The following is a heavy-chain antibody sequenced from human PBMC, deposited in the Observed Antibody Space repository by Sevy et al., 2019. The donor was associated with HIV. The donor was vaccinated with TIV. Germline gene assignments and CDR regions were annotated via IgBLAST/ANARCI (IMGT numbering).Heavy chain of an antibody. CDR1: GFTFSNAW. J-gene: IGHJ4*02. V-gene: IGHV3-15*07. D-gene: IGHD3-10*01. CDR3: TTDREWFGELQGDY. CDR2: IKSKTDGGTT. Sequence: GGSLRLSCAASGFTFSNAWMNWVRQAPGKGLEWVGRIKSKTDGGTTDHAAPVKGRFTISRDDSKNTLYLQMNSLKTEDTAVYYCTTDREWFGELQGDYWGQGTLVTVSS.